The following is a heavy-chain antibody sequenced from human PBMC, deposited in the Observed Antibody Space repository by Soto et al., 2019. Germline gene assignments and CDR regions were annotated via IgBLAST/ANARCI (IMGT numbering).Heavy chain of an antibody. CDR3: ARDGREASGMDV. J-gene: IGHJ6*02. D-gene: IGHD1-26*01. CDR2: IYYRGSI. CDR1: GGSISSHY. Sequence: SETLSLTCTVSGGSISSHYWSWVRQAPGKGLEWIGHIYYRGSITYNPSLRSRSTISVDTSNNQFSLKLNSVTTADTAVYYCARDGREASGMDVWGQGTKVTVSS. V-gene: IGHV4-59*11.